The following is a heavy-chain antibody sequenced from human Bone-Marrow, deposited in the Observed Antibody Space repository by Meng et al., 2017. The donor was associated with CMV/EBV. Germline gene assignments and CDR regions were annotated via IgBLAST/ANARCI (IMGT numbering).Heavy chain of an antibody. D-gene: IGHD3-3*01. CDR3: AREYDFWSGFSSVSGSLFPDYGMDV. Sequence: SETLSLTCAVYGGSFSGYYWSWIRQPPGKGLEWIGEINHSGSTNYNPSLKSRVTISVDTSKNQFSLKLSSVTAEDTAVYYCAREYDFWSGFSSVSGSLFPDYGMDVWGQGTTVTVSS. CDR1: GGSFSGYY. J-gene: IGHJ6*02. CDR2: INHSGST. V-gene: IGHV4-34*01.